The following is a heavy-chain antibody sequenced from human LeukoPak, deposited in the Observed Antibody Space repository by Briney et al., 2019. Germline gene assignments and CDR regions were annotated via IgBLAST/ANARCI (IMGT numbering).Heavy chain of an antibody. D-gene: IGHD3-3*01. CDR2: INSDVSRT. CDR3: ARDLSDFWSGWEYYFDY. CDR1: GFTFSSYW. V-gene: IGHV3-74*01. Sequence: QTGGSLRLSCAASGFTFSSYWVHWVRPAPGKGLVWVSRINSDVSRTNYAESLKGRFTISRDNAKSTLYLQMNSLRAEDTAVYYCARDLSDFWSGWEYYFDYWGQGTLVTVSS. J-gene: IGHJ4*02.